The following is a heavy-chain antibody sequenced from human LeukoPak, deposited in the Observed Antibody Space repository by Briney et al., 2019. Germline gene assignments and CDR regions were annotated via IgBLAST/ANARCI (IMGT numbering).Heavy chain of an antibody. Sequence: AGGSLRLSCAASGFTFSDYAMSWVRQAPGKGLEWVSSISGSGGNTYYADSVKGRFTISRDNSKDTLSLQMNSLRAEDTAVYYCAAGPRAEILLLPVDYWGQGTQVTVSS. D-gene: IGHD2-15*01. CDR3: AAGPRAEILLLPVDY. CDR2: ISGSGGNT. V-gene: IGHV3-23*01. J-gene: IGHJ4*02. CDR1: GFTFSDYA.